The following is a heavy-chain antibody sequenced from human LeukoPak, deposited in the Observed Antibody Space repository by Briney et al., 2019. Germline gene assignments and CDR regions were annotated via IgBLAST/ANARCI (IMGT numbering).Heavy chain of an antibody. V-gene: IGHV3-23*01. CDR1: GFTFSSYG. CDR3: AKGPYNWNYGAFDY. CDR2: ISGGGGST. Sequence: GSLRLSCAASGFTFSSYGMSWVRQAPGRGLEWVSVISGGGGSTSYADSVKGRFTISRDNSQNTVYLQMNSLRAEDTAVYYCAKGPYNWNYGAFDYWGQGTLVTVSS. J-gene: IGHJ4*02. D-gene: IGHD1-7*01.